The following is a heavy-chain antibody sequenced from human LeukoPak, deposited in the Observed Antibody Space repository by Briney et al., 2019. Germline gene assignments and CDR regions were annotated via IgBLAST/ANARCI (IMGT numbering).Heavy chain of an antibody. CDR1: GYTFTSYD. Sequence: ASVKVSCKASGYTFTSYDINWVRQATGQGLEWMGWMNPNSGNTGYAQKLQGRVTMTTDTSTSTAYMELRSLRSDDTAVYYRARDGTGPHYNYYYGMDVWGQGTTVTVSS. J-gene: IGHJ6*02. CDR2: MNPNSGNT. D-gene: IGHD1-1*01. V-gene: IGHV1-8*01. CDR3: ARDGTGPHYNYYYGMDV.